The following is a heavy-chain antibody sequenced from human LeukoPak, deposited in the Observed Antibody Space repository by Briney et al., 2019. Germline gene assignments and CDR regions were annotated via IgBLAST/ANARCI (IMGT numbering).Heavy chain of an antibody. V-gene: IGHV3-23*01. J-gene: IGHJ4*02. CDR1: GFTFSSYA. CDR2: ISGSGGTT. CDR3: AKDTSLDIARVFDS. Sequence: GGSLRLSCAASGFTFSSYAMSWVRQAPGKGLEWVSVISGSGGTTYYADSVKGRFTISRDNSKNTLYLQLNSLRAGDTAVYYCAKDTSLDIARVFDSWGQGTLVAVSS. D-gene: IGHD5-12*01.